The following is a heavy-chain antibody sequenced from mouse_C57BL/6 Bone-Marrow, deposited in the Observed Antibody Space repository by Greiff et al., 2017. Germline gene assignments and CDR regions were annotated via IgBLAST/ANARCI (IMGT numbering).Heavy chain of an antibody. CDR1: GYTFTSYW. Sequence: VQLQQPGAELVKPGASVKLSCKASGYTFTSYWMHWVKQRPGQGLEWIGMIHPNSGSTNYNEKFKSKDTLTVDKSSSTAYMQLSSLTSEDSAVYYCARGIFITTVVLDYWGQGTTLTVSS. CDR3: ARGIFITTVVLDY. J-gene: IGHJ2*01. D-gene: IGHD1-1*01. CDR2: IHPNSGST. V-gene: IGHV1-64*01.